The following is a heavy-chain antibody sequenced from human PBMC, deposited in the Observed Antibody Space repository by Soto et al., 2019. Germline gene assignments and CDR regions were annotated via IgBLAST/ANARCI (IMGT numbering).Heavy chain of an antibody. CDR3: VRDRRIYYSDTHDEFVASDYEV. CDR2: FIPIFRTL. V-gene: IGHV1-69*01. J-gene: IGHJ3*01. Sequence: QVQLIQSEAEVKKPGSSVRVSCTASGGIFGSHGFSWVRQAPGQRLEWVGGFIPIFRTLTYTEKFQARVRIAADESTNTVYLDLSSLTSEDTAVYYCVRDRRIYYSDTHDEFVASDYEVWGQGTMFSVSS. CDR1: GGIFGSHG. D-gene: IGHD3-22*01.